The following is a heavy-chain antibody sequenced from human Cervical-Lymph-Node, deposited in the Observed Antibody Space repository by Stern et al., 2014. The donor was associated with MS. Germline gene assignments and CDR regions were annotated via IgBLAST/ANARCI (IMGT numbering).Heavy chain of an antibody. CDR2: IKQDGSEK. Sequence: EVQLVESGGGLVQPGGSLRLSWATSGFTFSTYWMSGVRQAPGKGLEWVANIKQDGSEKAYVDSVKGRFTISRDNAKNSLYLQMNSLRDEDTAVYYCARVGYDILPIDNWFDPWGQGTLVTVSS. D-gene: IGHD3-9*01. V-gene: IGHV3-7*01. CDR3: ARVGYDILPIDNWFDP. J-gene: IGHJ5*02. CDR1: GFTFSTYW.